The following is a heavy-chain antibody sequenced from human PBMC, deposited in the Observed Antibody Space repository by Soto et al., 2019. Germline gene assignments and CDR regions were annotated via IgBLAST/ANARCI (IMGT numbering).Heavy chain of an antibody. CDR3: AKDAPTRATRGRYFDY. D-gene: IGHD5-12*01. V-gene: IGHV3-9*01. CDR1: GFTFDDYA. Sequence: DVQLVESGGGLVQPGRSLRLSCAASGFTFDDYAMHWVRQPPGKGLEWVSGISWNGGSIGYADSVKGRFIISRDNAKNSLYLQMKSLRAEDTALYYCAKDAPTRATRGRYFDYWGQGTLVTVSS. CDR2: ISWNGGSI. J-gene: IGHJ4*02.